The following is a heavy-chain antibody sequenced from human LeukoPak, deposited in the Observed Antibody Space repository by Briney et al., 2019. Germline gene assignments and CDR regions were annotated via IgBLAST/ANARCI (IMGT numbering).Heavy chain of an antibody. CDR3: AKDRQLASRYFDY. Sequence: GGSLRLSCAASGFTFSSYAMSWVREAPGKGLEWVSAISGSGGSTYYADSVKGRFTISRDNSKNTLYLQMNSLRAEDTAVYYCAKDRQLASRYFDYWGQGTLVTVSS. CDR2: ISGSGGST. V-gene: IGHV3-23*01. CDR1: GFTFSSYA. J-gene: IGHJ4*02. D-gene: IGHD6-13*01.